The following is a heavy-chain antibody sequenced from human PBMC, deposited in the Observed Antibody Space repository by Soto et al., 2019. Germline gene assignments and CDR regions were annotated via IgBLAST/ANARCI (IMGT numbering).Heavy chain of an antibody. CDR1: GFSFSQYW. Sequence: GGSLRLSCAASGFSFSQYWMHWVRQASGKGLVWVSRISPDGRTTTYADSVKGRFTISRDNAKSTLYLQMNSLTVEDGAVYYCADSWLPTSYWGPGTLVTVSS. CDR3: ADSWLPTSY. V-gene: IGHV3-74*01. D-gene: IGHD3-10*01. J-gene: IGHJ4*02. CDR2: ISPDGRTT.